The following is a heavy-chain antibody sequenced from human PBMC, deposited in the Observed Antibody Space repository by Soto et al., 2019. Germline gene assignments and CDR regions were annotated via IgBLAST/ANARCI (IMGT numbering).Heavy chain of an antibody. CDR3: ARTFRHLTTAHLVSVYGMDV. CDR1: GFSLSNARMG. CDR2: IFSNDEK. J-gene: IGHJ6*02. V-gene: IGHV2-26*01. D-gene: IGHD4-4*01. Sequence: QVTLKESGPVLVKPTETLTLTCTVSGFSLSNARMGVSWIRQPPGKALEWLAHIFSNDEKSYSTSLKSRLTISKDTSKSQVVLTMTNMDPVDTATYYCARTFRHLTTAHLVSVYGMDVWGQGTTVTVSS.